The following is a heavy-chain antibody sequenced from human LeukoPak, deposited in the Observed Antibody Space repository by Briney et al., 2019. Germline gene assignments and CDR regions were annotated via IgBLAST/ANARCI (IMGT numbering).Heavy chain of an antibody. D-gene: IGHD4-17*01. CDR3: ARDYADYVGYFFFDY. V-gene: IGHV3-23*01. J-gene: IGHJ4*02. CDR2: ISGGGETT. CDR1: GFTFSNYA. Sequence: PGGSLRLSCAASGFTFSNYAMNWVRQAPGKGLEWVSSISGGGETTYYADSAKGRFTISRDNSQNTLYLQMNSLRAEDTAVYYCARDYADYVGYFFFDYWGQGTLVTASS.